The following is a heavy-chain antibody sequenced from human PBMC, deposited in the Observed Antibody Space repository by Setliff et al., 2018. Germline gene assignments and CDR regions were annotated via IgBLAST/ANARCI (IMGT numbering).Heavy chain of an antibody. Sequence: GESLKISCAASGFSISGRWMSGVRQAPGKGLEWVANIKEDGSEQYYVRSVRGRFTVSRDNARNLVFLEMNSLRGEDTAVYYCVRDNVILDDSRGIFYPWFDPWGQGTRVTVSS. CDR1: GFSISGRW. CDR2: IKEDGSEQ. V-gene: IGHV3-7*03. D-gene: IGHD4-4*01. J-gene: IGHJ5*02. CDR3: VRDNVILDDSRGIFYPWFDP.